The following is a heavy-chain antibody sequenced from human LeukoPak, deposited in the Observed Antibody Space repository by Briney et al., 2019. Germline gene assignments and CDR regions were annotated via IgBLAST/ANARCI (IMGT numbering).Heavy chain of an antibody. Sequence: SQTLSLTCAVSGGSISSGGYSWSWIRQPPGKGLEWIGYIYHSGSTYYNPSLKSRVTISVDRSKNHFSLKLSSVTAADTAVYYCARGFYGDYPYYYYGMDVWGQGTTVTVSS. CDR2: IYHSGST. CDR1: GGSISSGGYS. J-gene: IGHJ6*02. D-gene: IGHD4-17*01. V-gene: IGHV4-30-2*01. CDR3: ARGFYGDYPYYYYGMDV.